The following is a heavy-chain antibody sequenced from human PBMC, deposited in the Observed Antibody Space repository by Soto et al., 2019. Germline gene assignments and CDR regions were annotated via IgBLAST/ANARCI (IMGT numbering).Heavy chain of an antibody. CDR2: INPNSGGT. Sequence: ASVKVSCKASGYTFTGYYMHWVRQAPGQGLEWMGWINPNSGGTNYAQKFQGRVTMTRDTSISTAYVELSRLRSDDTAVYYCARVYVDTAIIDYYGMDVWGQGTTVTVSS. CDR1: GYTFTGYY. J-gene: IGHJ6*02. D-gene: IGHD5-18*01. V-gene: IGHV1-2*02. CDR3: ARVYVDTAIIDYYGMDV.